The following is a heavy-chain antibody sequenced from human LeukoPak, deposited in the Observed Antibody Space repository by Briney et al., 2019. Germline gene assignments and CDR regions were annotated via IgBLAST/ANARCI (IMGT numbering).Heavy chain of an antibody. J-gene: IGHJ5*02. Sequence: ASVKVSCKASGYTFTGYYMHWVRQAPGQGLEWMGWINPNSGGTNYAQKFQGRVTMTRDTSISTAYMELSRLRSDDTAVYYCARGLFTMVRGWGGDWIDPWGQGTLVTVSS. CDR2: INPNSGGT. D-gene: IGHD3-10*01. CDR3: ARGLFTMVRGWGGDWIDP. CDR1: GYTFTGYY. V-gene: IGHV1-2*02.